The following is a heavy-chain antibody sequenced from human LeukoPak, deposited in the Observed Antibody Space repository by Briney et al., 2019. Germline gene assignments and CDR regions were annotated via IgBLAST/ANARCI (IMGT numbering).Heavy chain of an antibody. D-gene: IGHD3-10*01. CDR2: INGDGSSS. CDR1: GFTFTTYW. V-gene: IGHV3-74*01. CDR3: ARDSRDYYGSGFFDY. J-gene: IGHJ4*02. Sequence: GGSLRLSCAASGFTFTTYWMHWVRQAPGKGLVWVSRINGDGSSSNYADSVKGRFTISRDNARNTLYLQMNSLRAEDTAVYYCARDSRDYYGSGFFDYWGQGTLVTVSS.